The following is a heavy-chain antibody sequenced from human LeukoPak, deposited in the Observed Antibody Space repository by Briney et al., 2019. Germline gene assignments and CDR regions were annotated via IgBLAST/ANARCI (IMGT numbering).Heavy chain of an antibody. D-gene: IGHD6-13*01. CDR2: ISYSGST. V-gene: IGHV4-61*08. Sequence: KSSETLSLTCTVSGGSISSGGYYWSWLRQPPGKGLEWIAYISYSGSTNYNPSLKSRVTISVDTSKNQFSLKLSSVTAADTAVYYCARAPTSSTWYDYWGQGTLVTVSS. J-gene: IGHJ4*02. CDR3: ARAPTSSTWYDY. CDR1: GGSISSGGYY.